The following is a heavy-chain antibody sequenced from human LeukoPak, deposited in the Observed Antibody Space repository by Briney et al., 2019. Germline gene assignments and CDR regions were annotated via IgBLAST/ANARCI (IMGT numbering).Heavy chain of an antibody. CDR2: IIVGSGKT. J-gene: IGHJ4*02. D-gene: IGHD1-26*01. Sequence: ASVKVSCKSSGYTFTTYAMHWVRQAPGQRPEWMGWIIVGSGKTKYSQKFQGRVTMTTDTSTSTAYMELRSLRSDDTAVYYCARMGIAGIVGATTFDCWGQGTLVTVSS. V-gene: IGHV1-3*01. CDR3: ARMGIAGIVGATTFDC. CDR1: GYTFTTYA.